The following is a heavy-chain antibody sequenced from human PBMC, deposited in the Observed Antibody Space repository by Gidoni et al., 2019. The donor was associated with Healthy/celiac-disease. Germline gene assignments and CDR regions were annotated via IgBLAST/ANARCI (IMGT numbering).Heavy chain of an antibody. J-gene: IGHJ4*02. CDR3: ARATHMYSSGWYTTGY. CDR1: GGTCSSYA. V-gene: IGHV1-69*06. CDR2: IIPIFGTA. Sequence: QVQLVQSGAEVKKPGSSVTVSCKASGGTCSSYAISWVRQAPGQGLEWMGGIIPIFGTANYAQKFQGRVTITADKSTSTAYMELSSLRSEDTAVYYCARATHMYSSGWYTTGYWGQGTLVTVSS. D-gene: IGHD6-19*01.